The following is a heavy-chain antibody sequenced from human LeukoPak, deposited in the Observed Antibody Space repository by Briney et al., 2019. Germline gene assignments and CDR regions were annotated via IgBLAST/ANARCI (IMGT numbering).Heavy chain of an antibody. CDR3: ARLLSYDFWSGYLPGAFDI. V-gene: IGHV4-38-2*02. D-gene: IGHD3-3*01. CDR1: GYSISSGYY. J-gene: IGHJ3*02. CDR2: IYHSGST. Sequence: SETLSLTCTVSGYSISSGYYWGWIRQPPGKGLEWIGSIYHSGSTYYNPSLKSRVTISVDTSKNQFSLKLSSVTAADTAVYYCARLLSYDFWSGYLPGAFDIWGQGTMVTLSS.